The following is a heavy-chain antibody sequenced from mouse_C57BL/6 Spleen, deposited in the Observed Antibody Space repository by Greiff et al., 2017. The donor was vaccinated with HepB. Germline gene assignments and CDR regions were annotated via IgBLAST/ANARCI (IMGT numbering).Heavy chain of an antibody. V-gene: IGHV1-52*01. CDR3: ASNYYGSSFAAMDY. Sequence: VQLQQSGAELVRPGSSVKLSCKASGYTFTSYWMHWVKQRPIQGLEWIGSIDPSDSETHYNQKFKDKATLTVDKSSSTAYMQLSSLTSEDSAVYYCASNYYGSSFAAMDYWGQGTSVTVSS. D-gene: IGHD1-1*01. J-gene: IGHJ4*01. CDR1: GYTFTSYW. CDR2: IDPSDSET.